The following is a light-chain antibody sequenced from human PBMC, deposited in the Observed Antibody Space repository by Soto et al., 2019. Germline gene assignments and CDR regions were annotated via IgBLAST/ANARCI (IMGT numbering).Light chain of an antibody. CDR3: QQSYNSPQT. V-gene: IGKV1-39*01. Sequence: DIQMTQSPSTLSASVGDRVTITCRASQSISGWLAWYQQKPGKPPRLLIYAASSLQSGVPSRFSGSGSGTDFTLTINSLQPEDFATYSCQQSYNSPQTFGQGTKVDI. CDR2: AAS. CDR1: QSISGW. J-gene: IGKJ1*01.